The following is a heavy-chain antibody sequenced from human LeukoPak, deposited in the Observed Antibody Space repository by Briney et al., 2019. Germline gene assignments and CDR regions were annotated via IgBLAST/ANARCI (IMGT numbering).Heavy chain of an antibody. CDR3: GRQIDGYNSGFDY. CDR2: ILPGDSDT. Sequence: GESLNISCKGSGYSFTSYWIGWVRQMPGKGLEWMGIILPGDSDTRYSPSVQAQVTISSDKSISTAYLQWSSLKASDTAMYYCGRQIDGYNSGFDYWGQGTLVTVSS. D-gene: IGHD5-24*01. V-gene: IGHV5-51*01. J-gene: IGHJ4*02. CDR1: GYSFTSYW.